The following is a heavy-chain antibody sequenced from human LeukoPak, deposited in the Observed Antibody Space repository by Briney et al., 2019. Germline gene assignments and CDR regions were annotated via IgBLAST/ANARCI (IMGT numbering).Heavy chain of an antibody. V-gene: IGHV1-46*01. CDR3: AREEEGGSFDY. J-gene: IGHJ4*02. D-gene: IGHD3-16*01. Sequence: GASVKVSCKASGYTFTSYYMHWVRQAPGQGLEWMGIIKPGGGSTNYAQKVQGRFTMTRDTSTSTVYMELSSVRSEDTAVYYCAREEEGGSFDYWGQGTLVTVSS. CDR1: GYTFTSYY. CDR2: IKPGGGST.